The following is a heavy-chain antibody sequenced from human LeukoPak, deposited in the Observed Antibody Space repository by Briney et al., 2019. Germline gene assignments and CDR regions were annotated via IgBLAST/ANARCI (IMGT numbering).Heavy chain of an antibody. Sequence: GGSLRLSCAASGSAFNSYAMSWVRQAPGKGLEWVSSISGSTGNTYYADSVKGRLIISRANSKNTLYLQMNSLSAEDTAVYYCAKTAAAGSGYFQHWGQGTLVTVSS. D-gene: IGHD6-13*01. CDR1: GSAFNSYA. J-gene: IGHJ1*01. V-gene: IGHV3-23*01. CDR2: ISGSTGNT. CDR3: AKTAAAGSGYFQH.